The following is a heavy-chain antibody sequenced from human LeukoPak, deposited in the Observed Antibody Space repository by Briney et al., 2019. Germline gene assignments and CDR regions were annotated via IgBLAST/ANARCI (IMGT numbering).Heavy chain of an antibody. Sequence: GESLKISCKGSGYSFTSYWIGWVRQMPGKGLEWMGIIYPGDSDTRYSPSLQGQVTISADQSISTAYLQWSSLKASDTAMYYCARQSYSSGWYTGYYFDYWGQGTLVTVSS. V-gene: IGHV5-51*01. CDR3: ARQSYSSGWYTGYYFDY. CDR2: IYPGDSDT. J-gene: IGHJ4*02. CDR1: GYSFTSYW. D-gene: IGHD6-19*01.